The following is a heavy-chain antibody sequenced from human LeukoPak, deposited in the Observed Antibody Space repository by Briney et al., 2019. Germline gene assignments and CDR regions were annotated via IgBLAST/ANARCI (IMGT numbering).Heavy chain of an antibody. CDR2: IYSSGST. J-gene: IGHJ5*02. CDR1: GASISGSGYY. Sequence: PXXTLSLTCAVSGASISGSGYYWGWLRQPPGRGLEWIGNIYSSGSTYYNASLQSRVTISVDTSKNQFSLKLSSVTAADTAVYYCARDLRFDPWGQGTLVTVSS. CDR3: ARDLRFDP. V-gene: IGHV4-39*07.